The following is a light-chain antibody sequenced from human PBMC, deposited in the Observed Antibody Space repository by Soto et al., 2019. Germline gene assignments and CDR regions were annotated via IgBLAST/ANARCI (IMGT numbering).Light chain of an antibody. CDR3: QQYNSYSPWT. CDR1: QSISSY. J-gene: IGKJ1*01. Sequence: DIQLTQSPSFLSASVGDRVTITCRASQSISSYLNWYQQKPGKAPKLLIYAASSLQSGVPSRFSGSGSGTDFTLTISSLQPDDFATYYCQQYNSYSPWTFGQGTKVDIK. CDR2: AAS. V-gene: IGKV1-39*01.